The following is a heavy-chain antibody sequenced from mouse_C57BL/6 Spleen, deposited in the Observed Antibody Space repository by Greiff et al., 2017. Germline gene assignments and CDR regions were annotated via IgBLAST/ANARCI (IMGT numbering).Heavy chain of an antibody. CDR1: GFTFSDYG. J-gene: IGHJ1*03. D-gene: IGHD1-1*01. V-gene: IGHV5-17*01. CDR3: ARGGATRYFDV. CDR2: ISSGSSTI. Sequence: EVKLVESGGGLVKPGGSLKLSCAASGFTFSDYGMHWVRQAPEKGLEWVAYISSGSSTIYYADTEKGRFTISRDNAKNTLFLQMTSLRSEDTAMYYCARGGATRYFDVWGTGTTVTVSS.